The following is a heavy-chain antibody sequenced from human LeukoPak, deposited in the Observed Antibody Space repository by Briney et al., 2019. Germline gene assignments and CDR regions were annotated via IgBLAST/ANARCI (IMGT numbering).Heavy chain of an antibody. CDR2: INHSGST. D-gene: IGHD6-19*01. CDR3: ARVYSSSFYNWFDP. J-gene: IGHJ5*02. Sequence: SETLSLTCAVYGVSFSGYYWSWIRQPPGKGLEWIGEINHSGSTNYNPSLKSRVTISVDTSKNQFSLKLSSVTAADTAVYYCARVYSSSFYNWFDPWGQGTLVTVSS. CDR1: GVSFSGYY. V-gene: IGHV4-34*01.